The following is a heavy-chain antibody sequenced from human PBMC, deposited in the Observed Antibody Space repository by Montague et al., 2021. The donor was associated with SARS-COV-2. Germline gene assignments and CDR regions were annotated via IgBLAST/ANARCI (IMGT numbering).Heavy chain of an antibody. CDR2: IFYTGSK. CDR1: GGSTSNYY. J-gene: IGHJ4*02. D-gene: IGHD2-15*01. CDR3: ARAQNICFIANCVNYFDL. Sequence: SKTLSLTCSVSGGSTSNYYWTWIRQSPGKGLQWIGYIFYTGSKKFNPSLKTRVSMSLDASRNHFSLRSSAVTAADTARYYCARAQNICFIANCVNYFDLWGLGALVTVSS. V-gene: IGHV4-59*01.